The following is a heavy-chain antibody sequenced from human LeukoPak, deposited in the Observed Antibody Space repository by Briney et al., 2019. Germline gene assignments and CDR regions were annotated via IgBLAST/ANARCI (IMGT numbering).Heavy chain of an antibody. V-gene: IGHV4-30-2*01. J-gene: IGHJ4*02. Sequence: SQTLSLTCAVSGGSISSGGYSWSWIRQPPGKGLEWIGYIYHSGSTYYNPSLKSRVTISVDRSKNQLSLKLSSVTAADTAVYYCARSGYGSGYFYFDYWGQGTLVTVSS. CDR1: GGSISSGGYS. CDR3: ARSGYGSGYFYFDY. D-gene: IGHD3-22*01. CDR2: IYHSGST.